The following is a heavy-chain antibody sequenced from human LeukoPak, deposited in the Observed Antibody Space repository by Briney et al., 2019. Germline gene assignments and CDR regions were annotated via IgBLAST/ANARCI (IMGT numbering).Heavy chain of an antibody. V-gene: IGHV3-30*04. Sequence: GGSLRLSCAASGFTFSNYAMHWVRQAPGKGLEWVAVISYDGSNKYYADSVKGRFTISRDNAKNSLYLQMNSLRAEDTALYYCARTEDAFDIWGQGTMVTVSS. CDR3: ARTEDAFDI. J-gene: IGHJ3*02. D-gene: IGHD1-1*01. CDR1: GFTFSNYA. CDR2: ISYDGSNK.